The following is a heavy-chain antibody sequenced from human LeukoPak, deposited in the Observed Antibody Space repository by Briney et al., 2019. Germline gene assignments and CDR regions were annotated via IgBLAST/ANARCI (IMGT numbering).Heavy chain of an antibody. V-gene: IGHV1-69*13. D-gene: IGHD3-22*01. CDR1: GGTFSSYA. CDR3: ARDQLSRYYDSSGHDY. J-gene: IGHJ4*02. Sequence: VASVKVSCKASGGTFSSYAISWVRQAPGQGLEWMGGIIPIFGTANYAQKFQGRVTITADESTSTAYMELSSLRSEDTAVYYCARDQLSRYYDSSGHDYRGQGTLVTVSS. CDR2: IIPIFGTA.